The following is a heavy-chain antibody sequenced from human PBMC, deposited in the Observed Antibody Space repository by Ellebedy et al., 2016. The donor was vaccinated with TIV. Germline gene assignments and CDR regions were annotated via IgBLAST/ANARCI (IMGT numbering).Heavy chain of an antibody. Sequence: SVKVSCXASGYTFTSFGLSWVRQAPGQGLEWMGWISAYNGDINYAQNFQGSVAMTTDTATSTVYVDLRSLRSDDTAGYYCARVSVDVVIGYHYFHMDIWGKGTTVTVSS. J-gene: IGHJ6*03. V-gene: IGHV1-18*01. CDR1: GYTFTSFG. D-gene: IGHD6-6*01. CDR3: ARVSVDVVIGYHYFHMDI. CDR2: ISAYNGDI.